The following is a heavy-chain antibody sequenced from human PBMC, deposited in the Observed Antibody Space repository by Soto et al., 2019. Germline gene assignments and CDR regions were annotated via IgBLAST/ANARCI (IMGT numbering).Heavy chain of an antibody. D-gene: IGHD2-21*01. CDR3: THLLSLAHPYSYL. CDR1: GITFIYAW. V-gene: IGHV3-15*07. Sequence: GGSLRPSCAASGITFIYAWLDWVRQAPGKRLEWVGRIKSQASGGTIDYAAPVKGRFTISRDDSKNTVYLQMDSLKTEDTAVYYCTHLLSLAHPYSYLWGQGTQITVSS. CDR2: IKSQASGGTI. J-gene: IGHJ4*02.